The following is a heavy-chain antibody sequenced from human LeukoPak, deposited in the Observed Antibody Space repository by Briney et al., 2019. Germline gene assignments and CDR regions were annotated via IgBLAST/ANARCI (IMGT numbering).Heavy chain of an antibody. Sequence: ASETLSLTCTVSGGSISSYYWSWIRQPPGKGLEWIGEINHSGSTNYNPSLKSRVTISVDTSKNQFSLKLSSVTAADTAVYYCASSVAGTNYWGQGTLVTVSS. V-gene: IGHV4-34*01. CDR3: ASSVAGTNY. J-gene: IGHJ4*02. CDR1: GGSISSYY. D-gene: IGHD6-19*01. CDR2: INHSGST.